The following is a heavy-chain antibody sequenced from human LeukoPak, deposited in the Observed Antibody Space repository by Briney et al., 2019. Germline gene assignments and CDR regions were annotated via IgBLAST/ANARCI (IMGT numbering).Heavy chain of an antibody. Sequence: LSLTCTVSGDSINSGVYYWSWIRQPPGKGLEWIGYIHSGGNAYFNPSVEGRITISLDKSQNQIFLKLTSVSAADTAVYFCARDHYDSRGDYVVEYWGQGTLVTVSS. J-gene: IGHJ4*02. CDR1: GDSINSGVYY. V-gene: IGHV4-31*03. CDR3: ARDHYDSRGDYVVEY. D-gene: IGHD3-22*01. CDR2: IHSGGNA.